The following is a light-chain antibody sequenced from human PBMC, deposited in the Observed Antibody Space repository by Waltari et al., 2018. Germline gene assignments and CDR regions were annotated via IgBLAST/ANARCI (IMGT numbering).Light chain of an antibody. Sequence: EIVMTQSPATLSVSPGERATISCRASQSINNNLASYRQKPGQAPRLVIYGASFRATGIPARISGSGSGTEFTLTISSLQSDDFAVYYCQQYDNWPPTTFGQGTKLEIK. CDR2: GAS. J-gene: IGKJ2*01. CDR3: QQYDNWPPTT. V-gene: IGKV3-15*01. CDR1: QSINNN.